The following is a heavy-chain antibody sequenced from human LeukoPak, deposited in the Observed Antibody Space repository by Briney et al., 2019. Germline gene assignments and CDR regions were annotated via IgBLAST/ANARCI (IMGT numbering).Heavy chain of an antibody. CDR2: IYHSGST. CDR3: ARDRKYYYHMDV. CDR1: GGSISSGTYY. J-gene: IGHJ6*03. V-gene: IGHV4-39*07. D-gene: IGHD1-14*01. Sequence: PSETLSLTCTVSGGSISSGTYYWAWIRQPPGRGLEWIGTIYHSGSTYYNPSLKTRITISVDTSKNQFSLNLTSLTAADTAVYYCARDRKYYYHMDVWGKGTTVTVSS.